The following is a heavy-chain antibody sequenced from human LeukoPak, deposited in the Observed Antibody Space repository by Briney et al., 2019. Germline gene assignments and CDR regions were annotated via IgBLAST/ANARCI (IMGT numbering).Heavy chain of an antibody. CDR3: ARHRYTSSSSYFDF. D-gene: IGHD6-6*01. CDR1: GVSISGYY. V-gene: IGHV4-59*08. J-gene: IGHJ4*02. Sequence: NPSETLSLTCTVSGVSISGYYWTWLRQPPGKGLEWLGYIYSSGSTTHNPSLKSRVTISVDTSNNQFSLRLSSVTAADTAVYYCARHRYTSSSSYFDFWGQGTLVTVSS. CDR2: IYSSGST.